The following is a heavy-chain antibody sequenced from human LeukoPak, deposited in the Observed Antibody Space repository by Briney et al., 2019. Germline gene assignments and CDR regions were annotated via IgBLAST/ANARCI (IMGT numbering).Heavy chain of an antibody. D-gene: IGHD5-24*01. CDR1: GYTFTGYY. J-gene: IGHJ4*02. V-gene: IGHV1-2*02. Sequence: ASVKVSCKASGYTFTGYYMHWVRQAPGQGPEWMGWINPNSGGTNYAQKFQGRVTMTRDTSISTAYMELSRLRSDDTAVYYCARGERDGYKPTLYYFDDWGQGTLVTVSS. CDR2: INPNSGGT. CDR3: ARGERDGYKPTLYYFDD.